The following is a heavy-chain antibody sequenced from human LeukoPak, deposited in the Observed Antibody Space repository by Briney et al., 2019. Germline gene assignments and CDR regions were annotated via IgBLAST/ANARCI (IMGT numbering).Heavy chain of an antibody. CDR2: INPSGGST. V-gene: IGHV1-46*01. Sequence: ASVKVSCKASGYTFISYYMHWVRQAPGQGLEWMGMINPSGGSTSYAQKFQGRVTMTRDTSTSTAYMELSSLRSEDTAVYYCARDRGGVQLFYWGQGTLVTVSS. D-gene: IGHD5-24*01. CDR1: GYTFISYY. J-gene: IGHJ4*02. CDR3: ARDRGGVQLFY.